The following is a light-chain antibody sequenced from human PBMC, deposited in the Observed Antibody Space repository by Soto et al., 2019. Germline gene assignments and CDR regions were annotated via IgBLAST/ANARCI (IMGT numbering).Light chain of an antibody. V-gene: IGKV1-9*01. J-gene: IGKJ4*01. CDR3: QQLKSYPLT. CDR1: QGMSSY. Sequence: DIQLTQSPSFLSASVGDRVTITCRASQGMSSYLAWYQQKPGKAPKLLIYAASTLQSGVPSRFSGSGSGTEFTLTISSLQPEDFATYYCQQLKSYPLTFGGGTKVDIK. CDR2: AAS.